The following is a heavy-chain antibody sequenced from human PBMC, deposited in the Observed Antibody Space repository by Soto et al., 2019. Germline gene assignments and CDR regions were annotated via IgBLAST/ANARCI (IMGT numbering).Heavy chain of an antibody. Sequence: GSLRLSCAASGFTFSKYAMSWVRQAPGKGLEWVSAMSGSGGTTYYADSVKGRFTISRDNSKNTLYLQMNSLRAEDTAVYYCAKGPFLEWLLSYSDYWGQGTLVTVSS. CDR1: GFTFSKYA. J-gene: IGHJ4*02. CDR2: MSGSGGTT. CDR3: AKGPFLEWLLSYSDY. D-gene: IGHD3-3*02. V-gene: IGHV3-23*01.